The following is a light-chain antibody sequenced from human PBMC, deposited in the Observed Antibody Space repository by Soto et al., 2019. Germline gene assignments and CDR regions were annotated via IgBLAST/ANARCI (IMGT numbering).Light chain of an antibody. Sequence: EIVMTQSPATLSVSPGERATLSCRASQSVSSNLAWYQQKPGQAPRLLIYGTSTRATGIPARFSGSGSGTEFTLTISSLQSEDFAVYYCQQYKLEATFGGGTKVEIK. V-gene: IGKV3-15*01. J-gene: IGKJ4*01. CDR3: QQYKLEAT. CDR2: GTS. CDR1: QSVSSN.